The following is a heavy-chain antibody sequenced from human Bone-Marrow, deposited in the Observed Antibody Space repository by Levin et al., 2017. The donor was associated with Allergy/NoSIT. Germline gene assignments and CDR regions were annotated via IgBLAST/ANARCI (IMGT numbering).Heavy chain of an antibody. CDR3: AKDEMIRRFIGRSYFDN. J-gene: IGHJ4*02. CDR2: ISYDGSNT. CDR1: GFTFNSYG. D-gene: IGHD3-10*01. Sequence: GESLKISCAASGFTFNSYGMHWVRQAPGEGLEWVALISYDGSNTYYEDSVKGRFTISRDNSKNTLYLQMSRLRPEDTAVYYCAKDEMIRRFIGRSYFDNWGQGTLVSVSS. V-gene: IGHV3-30*18.